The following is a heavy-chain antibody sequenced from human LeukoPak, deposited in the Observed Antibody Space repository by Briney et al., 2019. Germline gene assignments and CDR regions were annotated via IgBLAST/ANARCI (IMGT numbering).Heavy chain of an antibody. CDR1: RGSLSSSSYH. V-gene: IGHV4-39*01. D-gene: IGHD6-19*01. J-gene: IGHJ4*02. CDR3: ARQSVSSGWLTY. CDR2: IHYSGSS. Sequence: PSETLSLTCTVSRGSLSSSSYHWGWIRQPPGKGLEWIGSIHYSGSSYYNPSLKSRVTISVDTSKNQFSLKLSSVTAADTAVYYCARQSVSSGWLTYWGQGTLVTVSS.